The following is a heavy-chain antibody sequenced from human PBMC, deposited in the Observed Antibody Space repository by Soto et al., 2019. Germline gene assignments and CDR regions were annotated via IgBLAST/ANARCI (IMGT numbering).Heavy chain of an antibody. Sequence: PGGSLRLSCAASGFTFSSYGMHWVRQAPGKGLEWVAVIWYDGSNKYYADSVKGRFTISRDNSKNTLYLQMNSLRAEDTAVYYCARDLGDDYVWGSYRSTNKNYYYYGMDVWGQGTTVTSP. D-gene: IGHD3-16*02. CDR2: IWYDGSNK. J-gene: IGHJ6*02. V-gene: IGHV3-33*01. CDR3: ARDLGDDYVWGSYRSTNKNYYYYGMDV. CDR1: GFTFSSYG.